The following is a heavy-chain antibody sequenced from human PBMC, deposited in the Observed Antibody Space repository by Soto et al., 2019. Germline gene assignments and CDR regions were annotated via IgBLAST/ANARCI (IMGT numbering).Heavy chain of an antibody. V-gene: IGHV3-21*04. Sequence: PGGSLRLSCAAFEFTFNTYAMHWVRQSPGKGLEWVAFISSGSDYIYYADSVKGRFTISRDNAKSSLYLQMNSLTDDDTALYYCASEYCSGGSCYSRIFDYWGQGSLVTVPQ. CDR3: ASEYCSGGSCYSRIFDY. J-gene: IGHJ4*02. CDR2: ISSGSDYI. D-gene: IGHD2-15*01. CDR1: EFTFNTYA.